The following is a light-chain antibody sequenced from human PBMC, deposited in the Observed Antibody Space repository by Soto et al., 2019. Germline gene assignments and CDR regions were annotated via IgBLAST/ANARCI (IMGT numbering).Light chain of an antibody. V-gene: IGKV1-39*01. Sequence: DIQMTQSPSTLPASVGDRVTITCRASHIISDYLNWYQQKPGIAPKLLIYAASSLQSGVPSRFSGSGSGTGFTLTITSLQPEDFATYYCQQTYSTPITFGQGTRLEIK. CDR2: AAS. CDR3: QQTYSTPIT. J-gene: IGKJ5*01. CDR1: HIISDY.